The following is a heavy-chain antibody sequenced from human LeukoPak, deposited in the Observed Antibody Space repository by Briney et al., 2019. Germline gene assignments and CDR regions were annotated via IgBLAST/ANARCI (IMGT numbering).Heavy chain of an antibody. CDR2: INHSGST. Sequence: SETLSLTCAVYGGSFSGYYWSWIRQPPGKGLEWIGEINHSGSTNYNPSLRSRVTISVDTSKNQFSLKLSSVTAADTAVYYCARGQSVVAATRGFGDYWGQGTLVTVSS. CDR3: ARGQSVVAATRGFGDY. V-gene: IGHV4-34*01. CDR1: GGSFSGYY. J-gene: IGHJ4*02. D-gene: IGHD2-15*01.